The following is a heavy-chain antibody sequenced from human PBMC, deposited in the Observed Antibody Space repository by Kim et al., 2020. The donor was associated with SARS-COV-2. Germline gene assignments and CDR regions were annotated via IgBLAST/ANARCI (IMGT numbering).Heavy chain of an antibody. CDR2: DGSNK. V-gene: IGHV3-30*03. J-gene: IGHJ4*02. CDR3: ARGAPDY. Sequence: DGSNKYYADSVKGRFIISRDNSKNTLYLQMNSLRAEDTAVYYCARGAPDYWGQGTLVTVSS.